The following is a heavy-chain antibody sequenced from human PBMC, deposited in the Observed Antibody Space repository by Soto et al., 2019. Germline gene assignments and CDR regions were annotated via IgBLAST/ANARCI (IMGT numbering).Heavy chain of an antibody. D-gene: IGHD6-6*01. CDR2: ISSSSSYI. Sequence: GSLRLSCAASGFTFSSYSMNWVRQAPGKGLEWVSSISSSSSYIYYADSVKGRFTISRDNAKNSLYLQMNSLRAEDTAVYYCARSIAARPNYYYYGMDVWGQGTTVTVSS. J-gene: IGHJ6*02. CDR3: ARSIAARPNYYYYGMDV. V-gene: IGHV3-21*01. CDR1: GFTFSSYS.